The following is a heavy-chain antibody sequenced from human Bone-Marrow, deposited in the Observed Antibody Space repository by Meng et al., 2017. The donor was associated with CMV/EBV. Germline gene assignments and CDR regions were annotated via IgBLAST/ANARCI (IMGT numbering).Heavy chain of an antibody. D-gene: IGHD2-2*01. V-gene: IGHV3-9*01. J-gene: IGHJ3*02. CDR1: GFTFDDYA. Sequence: GGSLRLSCAASGFTFDDYAMHWVRQAPGKGLEWVSGISRNSGSIGYADSVKGRFTISRDNAKNSLYLQMNSLRAEDTALYYCARRYCSSTSCHDAFDIWGQGTMVTVSS. CDR3: ARRYCSSTSCHDAFDI. CDR2: ISRNSGSI.